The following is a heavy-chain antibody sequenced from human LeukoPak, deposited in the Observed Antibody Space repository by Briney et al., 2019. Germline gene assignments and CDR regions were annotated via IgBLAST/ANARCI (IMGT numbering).Heavy chain of an antibody. D-gene: IGHD2-2*01. J-gene: IGHJ4*02. V-gene: IGHV3-48*04. CDR2: ISSSSGTI. CDR3: ARASGYCSGTSCEYFDY. CDR1: GFTFRSYN. Sequence: GGSLRLSCAASGFTFRSYNMNWVRQAPGKGLEWVSYISSSSGTIYYADSVKGRFTISRDNAKNSLYLQMNSLRAEDTAVYYCARASGYCSGTSCEYFDYWGQGTLVTVSS.